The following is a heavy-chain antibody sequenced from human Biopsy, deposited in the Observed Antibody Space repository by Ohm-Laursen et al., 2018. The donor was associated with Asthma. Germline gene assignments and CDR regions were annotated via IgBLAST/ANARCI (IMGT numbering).Heavy chain of an antibody. CDR1: GAYIGSRDHH. CDR2: VFWSGTT. CDR3: ARDLGIVGATPDGFNI. Sequence: TLSLTCTVGGAYIGSRDHHWSWIRQSPGTGLEWIGFVFWSGTTHYNRSLERRLSISIDTTRNEFSMTLRSVTAADTAVYFCARDLGIVGATPDGFNIWGQGTLVTVSS. J-gene: IGHJ3*02. V-gene: IGHV4-30-4*01. D-gene: IGHD1-26*01.